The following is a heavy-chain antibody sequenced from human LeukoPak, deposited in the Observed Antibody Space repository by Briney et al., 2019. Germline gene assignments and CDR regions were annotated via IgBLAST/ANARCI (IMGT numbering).Heavy chain of an antibody. CDR3: ARGRWIIRGVKTHVFSH. CDR1: GFTFSDYY. CDR2: ISIRSTYA. V-gene: IGHV3-11*05. J-gene: IGHJ4*02. D-gene: IGHD3-10*01. Sequence: GGSLRLSCAASGFTFSDYYMSWIRQAPGKGLEWVSYISIRSTYASYADSVKGRFTISRDDAENSLYMQMNGLRAEDTAVYYCARGRWIIRGVKTHVFSHWGQGALVTVSS.